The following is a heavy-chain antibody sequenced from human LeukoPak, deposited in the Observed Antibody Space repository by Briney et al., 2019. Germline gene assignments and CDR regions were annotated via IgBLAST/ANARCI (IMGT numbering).Heavy chain of an antibody. CDR3: ARHSSGSNWFDP. V-gene: IGHV4-30-2*01. CDR1: GGSISSGGYY. CDR2: IYHSGST. D-gene: IGHD6-19*01. Sequence: SQTLSLTCTVSGGSISSGGYYWSWIRQPPGKGLEWIGYIYHSGSTYYNPSLKSRVTTSVDTSKNQFSLNLISVTAADTAVYYCARHSSGSNWFDPWGQGTLVTVSS. J-gene: IGHJ5*02.